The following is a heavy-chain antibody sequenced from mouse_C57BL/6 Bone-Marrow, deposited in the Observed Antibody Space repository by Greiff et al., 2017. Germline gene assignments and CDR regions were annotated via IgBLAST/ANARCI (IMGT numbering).Heavy chain of an antibody. Sequence: VQLQQPGAELVKPGASVKMSCKAPGYTFTSYWITWVTQRPGQGLEWIGDIYPGSGSTNYNEKFKSKATLTGDTSSSTAYMQLSSLTSEDYAIYYCARPYYSNYWYFDVWGTGTTVTVSS. CDR3: ARPYYSNYWYFDV. V-gene: IGHV1-55*01. J-gene: IGHJ1*03. CDR1: GYTFTSYW. CDR2: IYPGSGST. D-gene: IGHD2-5*01.